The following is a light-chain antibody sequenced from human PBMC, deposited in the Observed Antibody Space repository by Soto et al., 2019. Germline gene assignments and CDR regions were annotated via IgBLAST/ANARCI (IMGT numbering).Light chain of an antibody. J-gene: IGLJ1*01. CDR2: GGN. CDR1: ISNIGTYNY. CDR3: CSYAGGSTYV. Sequence: QSALTQPASVSGSPGQSITISCTGSISNIGTYNYVSWYQQVPGKAPKVIISGGNQRPSGVSDRFSGSKSGSTASLTISGLQVEDEADYYCCSYAGGSTYVFGTGTKVTVL. V-gene: IGLV2-23*01.